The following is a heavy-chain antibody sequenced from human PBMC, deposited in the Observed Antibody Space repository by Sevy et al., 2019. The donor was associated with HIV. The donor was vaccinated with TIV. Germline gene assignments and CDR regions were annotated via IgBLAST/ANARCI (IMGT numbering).Heavy chain of an antibody. CDR2: IYHSGST. V-gene: IGHV4-4*02. CDR3: ARAPAGVTPWLGL. Sequence: SETLSLTCAVSGGSISSSNWWSWVRQPPGKGLEWIGEIYHSGSTNHNPSLKSRVTISIDKSKNQFSLKLSSVTAADTAVYYCARAPAGVTPWLGLWGHGTLVTVSS. J-gene: IGHJ1*01. D-gene: IGHD3-10*01. CDR1: GGSISSSNW.